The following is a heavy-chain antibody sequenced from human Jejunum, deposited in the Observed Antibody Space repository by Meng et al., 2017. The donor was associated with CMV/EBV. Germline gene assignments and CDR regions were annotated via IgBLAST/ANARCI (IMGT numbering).Heavy chain of an antibody. Sequence: QGCGPGLVRPSQALSLTCTAMGGSIHSGDFCWSCIRQPPGKGLEWIGYIDNRGSTYYNPSLTRRVTVSMDTSKNQFSLKLTSVTAADTAVYYCARGYSSGWYYFHYWGQGTLVTVSS. CDR2: IDNRGST. J-gene: IGHJ4*02. CDR3: ARGYSSGWYYFHY. D-gene: IGHD6-19*01. CDR1: GGSIHSGDFC. V-gene: IGHV4-30-4*01.